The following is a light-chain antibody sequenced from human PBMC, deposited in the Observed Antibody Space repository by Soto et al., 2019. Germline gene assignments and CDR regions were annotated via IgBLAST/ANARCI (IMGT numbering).Light chain of an antibody. V-gene: IGKV1-5*01. Sequence: DVPLTPAPSSLSASIGDSVTITCRASQTSSGYLNWYQQKPGKAPKLLIYDASSLESGVPSRFSGSGSGTEFTLTISSLQPDDFASYYCQHYNSYGTFGQGTNVDIK. CDR1: QTSSGY. CDR3: QHYNSYGT. CDR2: DAS. J-gene: IGKJ1*01.